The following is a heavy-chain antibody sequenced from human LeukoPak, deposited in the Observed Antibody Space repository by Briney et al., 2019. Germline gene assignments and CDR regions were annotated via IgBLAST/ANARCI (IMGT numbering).Heavy chain of an antibody. CDR1: GGSVTSGNYY. Sequence: SETLSLTCTVSGGSVTSGNYYWNWIRQPAGKGLEWIGRIYTNGGASYNPSLKSRVTISIDASKNQFSLKLSSVTAADTAVYYCARDGDCSGGSCPEYFQHWGQGTLVTVSS. V-gene: IGHV4-61*02. D-gene: IGHD2-15*01. CDR3: ARDGDCSGGSCPEYFQH. CDR2: IYTNGGA. J-gene: IGHJ1*01.